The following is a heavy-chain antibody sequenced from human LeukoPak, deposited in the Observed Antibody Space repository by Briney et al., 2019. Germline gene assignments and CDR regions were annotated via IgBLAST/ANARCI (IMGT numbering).Heavy chain of an antibody. V-gene: IGHV1-18*04. CDR3: ARDHLGGYDFDY. CDR2: ISAYNGNT. J-gene: IGHJ4*02. CDR1: GYTFTSYG. D-gene: IGHD5-12*01. Sequence: ASVKVSCKASGYTFTSYGISWVRQAPGQGPEWMGWISAYNGNTNYAQKLQGRVTMTTDTSTSTAYMELRSLRSDDTAVYYCARDHLGGYDFDYWGQGTLVTVSS.